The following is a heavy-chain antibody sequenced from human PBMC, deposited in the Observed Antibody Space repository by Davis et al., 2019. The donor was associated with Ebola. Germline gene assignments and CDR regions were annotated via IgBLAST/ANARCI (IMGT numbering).Heavy chain of an antibody. CDR2: IYSGGST. CDR3: ARDLVLDYYYGMDV. Sequence: GESLKISCAASGFLFSGYGMHWVRQAPGKGLEWVSVIYSGGSTYYADSVKGRFTISRDNSKNTLYLQMNSLRAEDTAVYYCARDLVLDYYYGMDVWGQGTTVTVSS. D-gene: IGHD2-8*02. V-gene: IGHV3-53*01. CDR1: GFLFSGYG. J-gene: IGHJ6*02.